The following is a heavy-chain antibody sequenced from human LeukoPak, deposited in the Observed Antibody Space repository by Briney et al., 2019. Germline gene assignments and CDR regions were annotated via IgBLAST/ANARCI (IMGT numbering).Heavy chain of an antibody. V-gene: IGHV4-34*01. CDR3: ARGSVVPNKGRSYFDF. J-gene: IGHJ2*01. D-gene: IGHD2-2*01. CDR1: GGYFRCYH. Sequence: SGALSLTCAGYGGYFRCYHWSRIRQPPGKGLEWIGEINHSGSTNSNPSLKSRVTIPLDTSKNQFSLKLRSVTAADPAVYYCARGSVVPNKGRSYFDFWGRGTLVTVSS. CDR2: INHSGST.